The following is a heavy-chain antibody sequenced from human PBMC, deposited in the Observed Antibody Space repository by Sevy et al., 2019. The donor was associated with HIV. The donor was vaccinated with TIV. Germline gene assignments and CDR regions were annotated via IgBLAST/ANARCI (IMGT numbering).Heavy chain of an antibody. CDR1: GFTFSSFG. J-gene: IGHJ4*01. Sequence: GGSLRLSCAASGFTFSSFGMHWVSQAPGKGLEWVAVIWFDGSNTYYADSVKGRFTISSDIAKNTLHPQMNSLRAEHTAVYYCARDLEFYDSGDYGPTFMPDFWGHGTLVTVSS. V-gene: IGHV3-33*01. D-gene: IGHD4-17*01. CDR3: ARDLEFYDSGDYGPTFMPDF. CDR2: IWFDGSNT.